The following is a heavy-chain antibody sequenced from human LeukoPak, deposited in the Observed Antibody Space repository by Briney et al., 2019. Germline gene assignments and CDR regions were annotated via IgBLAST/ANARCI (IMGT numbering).Heavy chain of an antibody. CDR3: ATDTATEARHI. V-gene: IGHV3-23*01. CDR2: ISGGGGST. D-gene: IGHD2-21*02. CDR1: GFTFSSYA. J-gene: IGHJ3*02. Sequence: GGSLRLSCAASGFTFSSYAMTWVRQAPGKGLEWVSAISGGGGSTYYADSVKGRFTISRDNSKNTLYLQMNSLKADDTAVYYCATDTATEARHIWGQGTTVTVSS.